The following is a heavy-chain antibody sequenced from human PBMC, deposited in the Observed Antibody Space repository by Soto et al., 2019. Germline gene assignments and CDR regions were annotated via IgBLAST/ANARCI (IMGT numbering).Heavy chain of an antibody. V-gene: IGHV4-39*01. D-gene: IGHD4-4*01. J-gene: IGHJ6*02. CDR1: GGSISSSSYY. CDR3: ARLQYYYYGMDV. CDR2: IYYSGST. Sequence: QLQLQESGPGLVKPSETLSLTCTVSGGSISSSSYYWGWIRQPPGKGLEWIGSIYYSGSTFYNQSHKWRVPISVDTSKTQFCLKQSSVTAADTAVYYCARLQYYYYGMDVWGPGTTVTVSS.